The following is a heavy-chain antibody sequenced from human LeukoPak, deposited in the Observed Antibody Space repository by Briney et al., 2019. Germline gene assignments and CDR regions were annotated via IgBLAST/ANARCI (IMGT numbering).Heavy chain of an antibody. CDR2: ISSSSSYI. CDR3: AALWFGEFTVDY. CDR1: GFTFSSYS. D-gene: IGHD3-10*01. J-gene: IGHJ4*02. Sequence: GGSLRLSCAASGFTFSSYSMNWVRQAPGKGLEWVSSISSSSSYIYHADSVKGRFTISRDNAKNSLYLQMNSLRAEDTAVYYCAALWFGEFTVDYWGQGTLVTVSS. V-gene: IGHV3-21*01.